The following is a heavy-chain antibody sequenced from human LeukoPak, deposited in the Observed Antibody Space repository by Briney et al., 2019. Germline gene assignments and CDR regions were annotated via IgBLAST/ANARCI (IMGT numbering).Heavy chain of an antibody. V-gene: IGHV5-51*01. CDR3: ARLHYDFWSGSTYYFDY. CDR1: GYSFTSYW. CDR2: IYPGDSDT. D-gene: IGHD3-3*01. J-gene: IGHJ4*02. Sequence: GESLKISCKGSGYSFTSYWIGWVRQMPGKGLEWMGIIYPGDSDTRYSPSFQGQVTISADKSISTAYLQWSSLKASDTATYYCARLHYDFWSGSTYYFDYWGQGTLVTVSS.